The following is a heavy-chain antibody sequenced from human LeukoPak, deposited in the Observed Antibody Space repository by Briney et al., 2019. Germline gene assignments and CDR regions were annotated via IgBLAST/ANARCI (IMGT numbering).Heavy chain of an antibody. V-gene: IGHV3-23*01. CDR1: GFTFSSYA. J-gene: IGHJ5*02. CDR2: ISGSGGST. Sequence: QTGGSLRLSCAASGFTFSSYAMSWVRQAPGKGLEWVSAISGSGGSTYYADSVKGRFTISRDNSKNTLYLQMNSLRAEDTAVYYCAKGSDSSGYLHTDNWFDPWGQGTLVTVPS. D-gene: IGHD3-22*01. CDR3: AKGSDSSGYLHTDNWFDP.